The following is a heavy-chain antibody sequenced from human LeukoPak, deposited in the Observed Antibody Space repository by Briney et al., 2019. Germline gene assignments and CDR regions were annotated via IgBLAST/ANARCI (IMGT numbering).Heavy chain of an antibody. J-gene: IGHJ5*02. V-gene: IGHV3-23*01. D-gene: IGHD4-17*01. CDR1: GFTFSNYG. CDR3: AKGARVTTRSWFDP. CDR2: ISGSGGST. Sequence: PGGSLRLSCEASGFTFSNYGMNWVRQAPGKGLEWISVISGSGGSTYYADSVKGRFTISRDNSQNTLYLQMSSLRVDDTAIYYCAKGARVTTRSWFDPWGQGTLVTVSS.